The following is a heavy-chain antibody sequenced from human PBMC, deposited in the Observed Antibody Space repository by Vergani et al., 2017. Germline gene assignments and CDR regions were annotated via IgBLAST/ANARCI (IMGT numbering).Heavy chain of an antibody. Sequence: EVQLVESGGGLVKPGGSLRLSCAASGFTFSSYSMNWVRLAPGKGLEWVSSISSSSSYIYYADSVKGRFTISRDNAKNSLYLQMNSLRAEDTAVYYCASPARERFPDQDYYFDYWGQGTLVTVSS. J-gene: IGHJ4*02. CDR3: ASPARERFPDQDYYFDY. V-gene: IGHV3-21*01. D-gene: IGHD1-1*01. CDR2: ISSSSSYI. CDR1: GFTFSSYS.